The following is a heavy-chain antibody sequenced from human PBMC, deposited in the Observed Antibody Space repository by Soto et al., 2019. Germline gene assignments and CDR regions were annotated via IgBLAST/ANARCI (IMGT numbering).Heavy chain of an antibody. CDR2: INDSGSKT. Sequence: GSLRLSCAAPGFTFTIYWMSWVRQAPGKGLEWVSAINDSGSKTYYADSVKGRFTISRDNSKNTLYLQMNSLRAEDTAVYYCAKDRAYVDYWGQGTLVTVSS. CDR3: AKDRAYVDY. J-gene: IGHJ4*02. V-gene: IGHV3-23*01. CDR1: GFTFTIYW.